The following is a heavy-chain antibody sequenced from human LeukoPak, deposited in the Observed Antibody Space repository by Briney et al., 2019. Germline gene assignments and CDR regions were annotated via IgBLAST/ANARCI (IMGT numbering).Heavy chain of an antibody. Sequence: GASVNVSSKASGGTFSSYVISWVRQAPGQGLEWMGRIIPILGIANYAQKFQGRVTITADKSTSTAYIELSSLRSEDTAVYYCASPPADYYDSRDYFDYWGQGTLVTVSS. CDR3: ASPPADYYDSRDYFDY. CDR1: GGTFSSYV. D-gene: IGHD3-22*01. CDR2: IIPILGIA. V-gene: IGHV1-69*04. J-gene: IGHJ4*02.